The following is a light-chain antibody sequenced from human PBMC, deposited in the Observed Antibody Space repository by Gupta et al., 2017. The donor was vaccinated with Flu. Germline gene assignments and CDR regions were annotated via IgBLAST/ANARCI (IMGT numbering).Light chain of an antibody. CDR1: QRVTSY. V-gene: IGKV3-11*01. J-gene: IGKJ1*01. CDR3: QQRSGCPLT. CDR2: DAS. Sequence: NVFTQSPASLSLSQGESAILSCRASQRVTSYLACYQQKPGQPPTLLIYDASKRATGVPPRFSGSGSATEFTLTIISLEPQDSAVYYCQQRSGCPLTFGQGTQVE.